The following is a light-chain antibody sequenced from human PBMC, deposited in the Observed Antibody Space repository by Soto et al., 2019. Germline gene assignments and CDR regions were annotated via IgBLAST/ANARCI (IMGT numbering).Light chain of an antibody. Sequence: DIQMTQSPSSLSASVGDRVTITCQASQDISNYLNWYQQKPGKAPKLLIYDASNLETGVPSRFSGSGFGADFTSTISSRQPEDVATYYCLQYDNPPPLTFGGGTKVEIK. CDR3: LQYDNPPPLT. CDR1: QDISNY. J-gene: IGKJ4*01. V-gene: IGKV1-33*01. CDR2: DAS.